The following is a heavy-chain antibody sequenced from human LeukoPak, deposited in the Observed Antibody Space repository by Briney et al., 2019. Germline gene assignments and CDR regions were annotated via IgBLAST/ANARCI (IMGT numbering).Heavy chain of an antibody. Sequence: SEALSLTCADYGGSYSGYYWSWICQPPGRGLERVGQINHRGSTNYNPSLKSRVTISVDTSKNQFSLKLSSVTAADTAVYYCARGPKSKRLLWFGEKTYYLDYWGQGTLVTVSS. D-gene: IGHD3-10*01. J-gene: IGHJ4*02. CDR1: GGSYSGYY. CDR2: INHRGST. V-gene: IGHV4-34*01. CDR3: ARGPKSKRLLWFGEKTYYLDY.